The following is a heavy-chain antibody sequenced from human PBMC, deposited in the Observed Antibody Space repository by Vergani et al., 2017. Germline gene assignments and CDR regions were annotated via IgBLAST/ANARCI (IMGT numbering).Heavy chain of an antibody. J-gene: IGHJ4*02. V-gene: IGHV5-51*01. CDR1: GYSFTNYW. CDR2: IHPADSDT. Sequence: EVQLVQSGAEVKKPGESLKISRQISGYSFTNYWIGWVRQMPGKGLEWMGIIHPADSDTRYSPSFQVQVTISVDKSISTAYLQRSSLRASDSAMYYCARLYGRDSSGSKYFDYWGQGTLVTVSS. D-gene: IGHD3-22*01. CDR3: ARLYGRDSSGSKYFDY.